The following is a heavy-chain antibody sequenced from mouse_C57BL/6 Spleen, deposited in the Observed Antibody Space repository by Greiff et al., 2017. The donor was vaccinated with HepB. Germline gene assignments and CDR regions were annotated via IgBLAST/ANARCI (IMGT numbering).Heavy chain of an antibody. Sequence: QVQLQQPGAELVMPGASVKLSCKASGYTFTSYWMHWVKQRPGQGLEWIGEIDPSDSYTNSNQKFKGKSTLTVDKSSSTAYMQLSSLTSEDSAVYYCARSWDGAYWGQGTLVTVSA. D-gene: IGHD4-1*01. V-gene: IGHV1-69*01. CDR2: IDPSDSYT. J-gene: IGHJ3*01. CDR1: GYTFTSYW. CDR3: ARSWDGAY.